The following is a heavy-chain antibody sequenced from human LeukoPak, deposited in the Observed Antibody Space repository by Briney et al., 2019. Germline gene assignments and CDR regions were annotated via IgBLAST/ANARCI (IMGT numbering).Heavy chain of an antibody. D-gene: IGHD6-19*01. CDR3: ARGRSGWYHNFDY. V-gene: IGHV4-39*01. CDR2: IYYSGNT. Sequence: PSETLSLTCTVSGGSISSSSYYWGWIRQPPGKGLEWIGSIYYSGNTYYNASLKSQVSISIDTSKNQFSLRLTSVTAADTAIYYCARGRSGWYHNFDYWGQGTLVTVSS. J-gene: IGHJ4*02. CDR1: GGSISSSSYY.